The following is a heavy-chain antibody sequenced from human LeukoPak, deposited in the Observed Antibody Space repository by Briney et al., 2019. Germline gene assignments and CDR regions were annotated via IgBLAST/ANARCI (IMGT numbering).Heavy chain of an antibody. CDR1: GFTFSSFW. Sequence: PGGSLRLSCAASGFTFSSFWMSWVRQAPGKGLEWVANIKTDGSEKYYVDSVKGRFTISRDNAKNSLSLQMNSLSAGDTAVYYCTRDWGGVAAGIDYWGQGTLVTVSS. CDR3: TRDWGGVAAGIDY. V-gene: IGHV3-7*01. D-gene: IGHD6-13*01. CDR2: IKTDGSEK. J-gene: IGHJ4*02.